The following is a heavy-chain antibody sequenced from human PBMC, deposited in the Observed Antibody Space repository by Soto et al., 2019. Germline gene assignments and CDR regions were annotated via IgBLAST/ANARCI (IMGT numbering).Heavy chain of an antibody. J-gene: IGHJ4*02. D-gene: IGHD3-3*01. CDR2: IDPSDSYT. CDR1: GYSFTSYW. CDR3: ARLYDFWSCYPYFDY. Sequence: GESLKISCKGSGYSFTSYWISWVRQMPGKGLEWMGRIDPSDSYTNYSPSFQGHVTISADKSISTAYLQWSSLKASDTAMYYCARLYDFWSCYPYFDYWGQGTLVTVSS. V-gene: IGHV5-10-1*01.